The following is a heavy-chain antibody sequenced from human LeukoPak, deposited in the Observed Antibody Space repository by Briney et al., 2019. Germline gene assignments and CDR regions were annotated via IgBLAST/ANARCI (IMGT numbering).Heavy chain of an antibody. CDR1: GYTFTSYG. V-gene: IGHV1-18*01. Sequence: GASVKVSCKASGYTFTSYGISWVRQAPGQGLEWMGWISAYNGNTNYAQKLQGRVTMTTDTSTSTAHMELRSLRSDDTAVYYCARPRAYYDFWSGFNNWFDPWGQGTLVTVSS. CDR2: ISAYNGNT. CDR3: ARPRAYYDFWSGFNNWFDP. D-gene: IGHD3-3*01. J-gene: IGHJ5*02.